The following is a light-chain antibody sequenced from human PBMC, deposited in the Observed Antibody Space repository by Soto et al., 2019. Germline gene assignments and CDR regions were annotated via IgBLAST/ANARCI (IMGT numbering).Light chain of an antibody. CDR2: QTS. CDR1: QYINTR. J-gene: IGKJ1*01. V-gene: IGKV3-11*01. Sequence: EIVLTQSPATLSSFPGDRVTLSCRASQYINTRLAWYQHRPGQAPRLLIYQTSIRAAGIPARFSGSGSGTDFTLTISSLEPEDFAVYYCQQRSNWPVWTFGQGTKVDIK. CDR3: QQRSNWPVWT.